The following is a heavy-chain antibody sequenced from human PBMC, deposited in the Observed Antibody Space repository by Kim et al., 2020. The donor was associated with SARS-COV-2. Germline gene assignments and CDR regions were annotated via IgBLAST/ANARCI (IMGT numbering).Heavy chain of an antibody. V-gene: IGHV4-34*01. CDR1: GGSFSGYY. CDR3: ARARYGFWSAVTGGSAFDI. Sequence: SETLSLTCAVYGGSFSGYYWSWIRQPPGKGLEWIGEINHSGSTNYNPSLKSRVTISVDTSKNQFSLKLSSVTAADTAVYYCARARYGFWSAVTGGSAFDIWGQGTMVTVSS. CDR2: INHSGST. D-gene: IGHD3-3*01. J-gene: IGHJ3*02.